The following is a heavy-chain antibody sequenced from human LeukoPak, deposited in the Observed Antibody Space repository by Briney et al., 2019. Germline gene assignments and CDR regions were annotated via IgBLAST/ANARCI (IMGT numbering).Heavy chain of an antibody. V-gene: IGHV4-34*01. Sequence: SETLSLTCAVYGGSFSGYYWSWIRQPPGKGLEWIGEINHSGSTNYNPSLKSRVTISVDTSKNQFSLKLSSVTAADTAVHYCARGPRQARYGSGSYYKRNAFDIWGQGTMVTVSS. J-gene: IGHJ3*02. CDR2: INHSGST. D-gene: IGHD3-10*01. CDR3: ARGPRQARYGSGSYYKRNAFDI. CDR1: GGSFSGYY.